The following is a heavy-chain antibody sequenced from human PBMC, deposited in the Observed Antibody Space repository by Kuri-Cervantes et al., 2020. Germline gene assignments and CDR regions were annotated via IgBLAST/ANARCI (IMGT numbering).Heavy chain of an antibody. CDR1: GGTFSSYA. CDR3: ARGYGSPYYFDY. Sequence: SVKVSCKASGGTFSSYAISWVRQAPGQGPEWMGGIIPIFGTANYAQKFQGRVTITADKSTSTAYMELSSLRSEDTAVYYCARGYGSPYYFDYWGQGTLVTVSS. V-gene: IGHV1-69*06. CDR2: IIPIFGTA. D-gene: IGHD3-10*01. J-gene: IGHJ4*02.